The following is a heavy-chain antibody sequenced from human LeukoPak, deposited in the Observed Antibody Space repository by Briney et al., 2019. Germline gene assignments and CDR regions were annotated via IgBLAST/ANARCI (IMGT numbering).Heavy chain of an antibody. Sequence: GGSLRLSCAASGFTFSSYEMNWVRQAPGKGLEWVSYISRSGSTIYYADSVKGRFTISRDNAKNSLYLQMNSLRAEDTAVYYCARDTPPVHCSSTSCYGAFDYWGQGTLVTVSS. V-gene: IGHV3-48*03. J-gene: IGHJ4*02. CDR2: ISRSGSTI. CDR1: GFTFSSYE. D-gene: IGHD2-2*01. CDR3: ARDTPPVHCSSTSCYGAFDY.